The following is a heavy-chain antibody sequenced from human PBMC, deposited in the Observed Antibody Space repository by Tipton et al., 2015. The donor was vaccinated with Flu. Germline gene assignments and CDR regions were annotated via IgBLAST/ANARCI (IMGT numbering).Heavy chain of an antibody. CDR3: ARGVFYYDTSGYHYFDY. CDR2: IFYSGNS. CDR1: GDSIRSSNHY. Sequence: TLSLTCAVSGDSIRSSNHYWGWIRQPPGKGLEWIGNIFYSGNSNHNPSLKSRVTISVDTSKSQLSLKLSSVTAADTAAYYCARGVFYYDTSGYHYFDYWGLGIVVTVSS. J-gene: IGHJ4*02. D-gene: IGHD3-22*01. V-gene: IGHV4-39*07.